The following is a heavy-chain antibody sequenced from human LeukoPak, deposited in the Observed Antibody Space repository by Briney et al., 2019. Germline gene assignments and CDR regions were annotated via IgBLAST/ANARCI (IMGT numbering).Heavy chain of an antibody. Sequence: GGSLRLSCAASGFTFSSYAVSWVRQAPGKGLEWVSAISGSGGSTYYADSVKGRFTISRDNSKNTLYLQMNSLRAEDTAVYYCAKEGIPGEDSSSWYEGIYYYYGMDVWGQGTTVTVSS. CDR2: ISGSGGST. V-gene: IGHV3-23*01. D-gene: IGHD6-13*01. CDR3: AKEGIPGEDSSSWYEGIYYYYGMDV. J-gene: IGHJ6*02. CDR1: GFTFSSYA.